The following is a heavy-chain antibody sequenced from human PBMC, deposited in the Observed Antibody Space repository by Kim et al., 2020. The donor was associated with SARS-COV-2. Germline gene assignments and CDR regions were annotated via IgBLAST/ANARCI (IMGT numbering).Heavy chain of an antibody. CDR2: ISYDGSNK. Sequence: GGSLRLSCAASGFTFSSYAMHWVRQAPGKGLEWVAVISYDGSNKYYADSVKGRFTISRDNSKNTLYLQMNSLRAEDTAVYYCARDRGITMVPYDAFDIWG. V-gene: IGHV3-30-3*01. CDR3: ARDRGITMVPYDAFDI. CDR1: GFTFSSYA. D-gene: IGHD3-10*01. J-gene: IGHJ3*02.